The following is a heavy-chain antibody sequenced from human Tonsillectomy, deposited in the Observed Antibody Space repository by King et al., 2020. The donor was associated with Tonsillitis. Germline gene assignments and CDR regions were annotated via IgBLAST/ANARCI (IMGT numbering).Heavy chain of an antibody. CDR1: GFTFSSYG. CDR3: ARGWSYYDFWSGYPLDY. J-gene: IGHJ4*02. V-gene: IGHV3-33*08. D-gene: IGHD3-3*01. CDR2: IWYDGSNK. Sequence: VQLVESGGGVVQPGRSLRLSCAASGFTFSSYGMHWVRQAPGKGLEWVAVIWYDGSNKYYADSVKGRFTISRDNSKNTLYLQMNSLRAEDTAVYYCARGWSYYDFWSGYPLDYWGQGTLVTVSS.